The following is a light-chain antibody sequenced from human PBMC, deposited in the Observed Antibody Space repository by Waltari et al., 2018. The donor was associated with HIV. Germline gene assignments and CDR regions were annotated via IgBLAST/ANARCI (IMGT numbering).Light chain of an antibody. CDR1: SSDIGGYDY. CDR2: GVS. V-gene: IGLV2-14*01. CDR3: SAYTTYSPLAV. Sequence: QSALTQPASVSGSPGQSITISCTGPSSDIGGYDYVSWYQQHPGKAPILLIYGVSSRPSGVSNRFSGSRSGNTASLTISGLQADDEAHYYCSAYTTYSPLAVFGGGTKLTVL. J-gene: IGLJ2*01.